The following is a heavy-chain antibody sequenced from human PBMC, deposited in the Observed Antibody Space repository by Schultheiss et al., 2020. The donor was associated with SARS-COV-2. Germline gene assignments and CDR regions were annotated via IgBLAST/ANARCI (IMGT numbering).Heavy chain of an antibody. CDR1: GFTFSTFW. Sequence: GGSLRLSCAASGFTFSTFWMHWVRQVPGKGLVWVSRIDSDGTSTSYADSVKGRFTISRDNAKNTLYLQMNSLRAEDTAVYHCARVKIGFGELFPSPLAWGQGTLVTVSS. J-gene: IGHJ4*02. V-gene: IGHV3-74*01. D-gene: IGHD3-10*01. CDR2: IDSDGTST. CDR3: ARVKIGFGELFPSPLA.